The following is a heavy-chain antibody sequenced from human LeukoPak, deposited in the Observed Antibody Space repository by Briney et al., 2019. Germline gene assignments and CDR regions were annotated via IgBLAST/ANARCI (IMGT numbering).Heavy chain of an antibody. CDR1: GFTFSGSA. Sequence: AGGSLRLSCAASGFTFSGSAMHWVRQASGKGLEWVGRIRSKANSYATAYAASVKGRFTISRDDSKNTAYRQMNSLKTEDTAVYYCRASHGSGSYPDYWGQGTLVTVSS. J-gene: IGHJ4*02. D-gene: IGHD3-10*01. CDR3: RASHGSGSYPDY. CDR2: IRSKANSYAT. V-gene: IGHV3-73*01.